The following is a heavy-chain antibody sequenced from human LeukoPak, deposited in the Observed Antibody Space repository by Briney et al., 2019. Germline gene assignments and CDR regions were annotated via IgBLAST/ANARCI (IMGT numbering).Heavy chain of an antibody. CDR1: GYTFTSYG. D-gene: IGHD3-9*01. J-gene: IGHJ4*02. Sequence: ASVKVSCKASGYTFTSYGISWVRQAPGQGLEWMGWISAYNGNTNYAQKLQGRVTMTTDTSTSTAYMELRSLRSDDTAVYYCARNGGYDILTGYDCDYWGQGTLVTVSS. CDR3: ARNGGYDILTGYDCDY. CDR2: ISAYNGNT. V-gene: IGHV1-18*04.